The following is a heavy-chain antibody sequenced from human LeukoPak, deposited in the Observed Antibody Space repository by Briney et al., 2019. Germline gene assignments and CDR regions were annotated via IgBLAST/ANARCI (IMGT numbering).Heavy chain of an antibody. CDR2: ITASGGGT. CDR1: KFTFSSYA. Sequence: PGGSLRLSCAASKFTFSSYAMSWVRQAPGKGLEWVSAITASGGGTYYTDSVKGRFTISRDNSKNTLYLQMNSLRAEDTAVYYCARGSFGDYDYWGQGTLVTVSS. V-gene: IGHV3-23*01. D-gene: IGHD4-17*01. CDR3: ARGSFGDYDY. J-gene: IGHJ4*02.